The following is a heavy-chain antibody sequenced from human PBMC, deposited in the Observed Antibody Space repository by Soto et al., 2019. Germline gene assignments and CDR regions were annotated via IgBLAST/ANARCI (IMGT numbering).Heavy chain of an antibody. J-gene: IGHJ4*02. CDR1: GFTFSSYA. CDR3: AKDRVGRYSYGIMGGY. Sequence: GGSLRLSCAASGFTFSSYAMSWVRQAPGKGLEWVSAISGSGGSTYYADSVKGRFTISRDNSKNTLYLQMNSLRAEDTAVYYCAKDRVGRYSYGIMGGYWGQGTLVTVSS. CDR2: ISGSGGST. D-gene: IGHD5-18*01. V-gene: IGHV3-23*01.